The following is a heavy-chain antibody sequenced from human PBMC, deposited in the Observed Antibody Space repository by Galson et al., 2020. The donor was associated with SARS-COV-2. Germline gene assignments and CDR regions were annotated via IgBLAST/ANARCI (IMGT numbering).Heavy chain of an antibody. CDR3: ARVEGCSSTSCYGASGAVDI. CDR2: IYYSGST. Sequence: SETLSLTCTVSGGSISSYYWSWIRQPPGKGLEWIGYIYYSGSTNYNPSLKSRVTISVDTSKNQFSLKLSSVTAADTAVYYCARVEGCSSTSCYGASGAVDIWGQGTMVTVSS. CDR1: GGSISSYY. J-gene: IGHJ3*02. V-gene: IGHV4-59*01. D-gene: IGHD2-2*01.